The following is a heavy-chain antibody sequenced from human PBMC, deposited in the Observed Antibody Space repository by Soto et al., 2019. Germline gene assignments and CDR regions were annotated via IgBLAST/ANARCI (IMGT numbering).Heavy chain of an antibody. J-gene: IGHJ2*01. CDR3: AEMHYVSSKAGFDY. V-gene: IGHV1-69*02. CDR2: IIPILGIA. CDR1: GGTFSSYT. Sequence: QVQLVQSGAEVKKPGSSVKVSCKASGGTFSSYTISWVRQAPGQGIEWMGRIIPILGIANYEQKFKGRVTITADKYTKKAQKQQSNRRSEDKAAEYYAEMHYVSSKAGFDYWGRGTLVTVSS. D-gene: IGHD3-10*02.